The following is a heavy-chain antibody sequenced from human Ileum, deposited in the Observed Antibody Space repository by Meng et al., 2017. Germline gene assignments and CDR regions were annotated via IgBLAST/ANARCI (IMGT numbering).Heavy chain of an antibody. J-gene: IGHJ4*02. CDR3: ARDLRFCSAASCSDY. Sequence: ESLKISCVASGFTVSTNHMGWVRQAPGKGLEWVSLIYSGGGTHYAGSVKGRFTISRDDSKNTLYLQMNSLRGEDTAVYFCARDLRFCSAASCSDYWGQGTLVTVSS. CDR2: IYSGGGT. V-gene: IGHV3-66*02. D-gene: IGHD2-15*01. CDR1: GFTVSTNH.